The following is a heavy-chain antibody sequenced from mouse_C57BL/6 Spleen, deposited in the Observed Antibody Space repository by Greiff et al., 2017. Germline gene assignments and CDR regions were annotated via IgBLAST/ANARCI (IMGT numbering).Heavy chain of an antibody. D-gene: IGHD3-2*02. V-gene: IGHV1-19*01. CDR2: INPYNGGT. J-gene: IGHJ4*01. Sequence: VQLQQSGPVLVKPGASVKMSCKASGYTFTDYYMNWVKQSHGKSLEWIGVINPYNGGTSYNQKFKGKATLTVDKSSSTAYMELNSLTSEDSAVYYCARKSSGLYYYAMDYWGQGTSVTVSS. CDR1: GYTFTDYY. CDR3: ARKSSGLYYYAMDY.